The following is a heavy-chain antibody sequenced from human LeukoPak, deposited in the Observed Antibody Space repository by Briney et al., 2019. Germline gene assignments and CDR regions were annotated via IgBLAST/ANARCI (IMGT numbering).Heavy chain of an antibody. J-gene: IGHJ4*02. Sequence: SETLSLTCSVSGGSISSSHYYWGWIRQPPGKGLQWIGSVYYSGSTYYSPSLKSRVTISVDTSKNQFSLKLSSVTAADTAVYYCAILPATDTYYYDRSGYYRPGVHWGQGTLVSVSS. V-gene: IGHV4-39*07. CDR3: AILPATDTYYYDRSGYYRPGVH. D-gene: IGHD3-22*01. CDR2: VYYSGST. CDR1: GGSISSSHYY.